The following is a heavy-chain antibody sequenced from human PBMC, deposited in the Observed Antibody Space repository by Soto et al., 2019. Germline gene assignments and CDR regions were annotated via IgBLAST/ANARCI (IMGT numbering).Heavy chain of an antibody. CDR3: TTRYGSGT. D-gene: IGHD3-10*01. CDR2: IRTEANSYAT. CDR1: GFTFSGSP. J-gene: IGHJ4*02. Sequence: EVQLVESGGGLVQTGGSLKLSCVASGFTFSGSPMHWVRQASGKGLEWVGRIRTEANSYATAYAASVKGRFTISRDESKNTAYLQMNSLKIEDTAVYYCTTRYGSGTWGQGTLVTVSS. V-gene: IGHV3-73*02.